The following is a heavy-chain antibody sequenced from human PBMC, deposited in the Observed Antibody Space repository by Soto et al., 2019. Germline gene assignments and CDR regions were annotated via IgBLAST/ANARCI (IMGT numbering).Heavy chain of an antibody. D-gene: IGHD5-18*01. V-gene: IGHV5-51*01. CDR3: ARHTSDRYGPEY. CDR2: IYAGDSET. J-gene: IGHJ4*02. CDR1: GYSFSSYW. Sequence: HGESLKISCKGSGYSFSSYWIGWVRQMPGKGLELMGIIYAGDSETRYSPSFQGQVTISVDKSISTAYLHWSSLKASDTAMYFCARHTSDRYGPEYWGQGTQVTVSS.